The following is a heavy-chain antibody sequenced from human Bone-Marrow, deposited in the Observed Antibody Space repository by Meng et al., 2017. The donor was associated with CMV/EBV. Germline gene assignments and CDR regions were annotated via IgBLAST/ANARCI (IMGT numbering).Heavy chain of an antibody. CDR1: GFTFSSYS. D-gene: IGHD1-26*01. V-gene: IGHV4-34*01. Sequence: ESLKISCAASGFTFSSYSMNWVRQAPGKGLEWIGEINHSGSTNYNPSLKSRVTISVDTSKNQTSLKLSSVTAADTAVYYCVRHRYSGSYSGAFDIWGQGRMVTVSS. CDR3: VRHRYSGSYSGAFDI. CDR2: INHSGST. J-gene: IGHJ3*02.